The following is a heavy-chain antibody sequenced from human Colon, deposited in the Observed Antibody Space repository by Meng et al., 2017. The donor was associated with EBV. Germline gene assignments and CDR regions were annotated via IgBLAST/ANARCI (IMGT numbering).Heavy chain of an antibody. CDR2: IYPSGRT. CDR3: ARVGAYCGGDCYHPR. CDR1: GGSLSSRNW. D-gene: IGHD2-21*02. V-gene: IGHV4-4*02. Sequence: QARLQLCGPGLGKPSGTLSRTCAGSGGSLSSRNWWSWVRQPPGKGLEWIGEIYPSGRTNYNPSLKSRVTISVDESKNQFSLRLSSVTAADTAVYYCARVGAYCGGDCYHPRWGQGTLVTVSS. J-gene: IGHJ4*02.